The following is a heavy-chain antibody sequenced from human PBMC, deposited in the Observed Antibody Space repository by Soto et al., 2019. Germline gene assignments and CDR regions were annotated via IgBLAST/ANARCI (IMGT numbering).Heavy chain of an antibody. Sequence: GASVKVSCKASGYTFTSYAMHWVRQAPEQRLEWMGWINAGNGNTKYSQKFQGRVTITRDTSASTAYMELSSLRSEDTAVYYCARGITLPTPLDYWGQGTLVTVSS. J-gene: IGHJ4*02. CDR3: ARGITLPTPLDY. V-gene: IGHV1-3*01. D-gene: IGHD1-20*01. CDR1: GYTFTSYA. CDR2: INAGNGNT.